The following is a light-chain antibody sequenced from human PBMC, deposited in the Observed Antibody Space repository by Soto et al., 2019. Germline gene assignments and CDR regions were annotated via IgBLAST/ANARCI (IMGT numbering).Light chain of an antibody. V-gene: IGKV1-33*01. CDR1: QSIRNY. CDR3: QHYDYFPFT. J-gene: IGKJ5*01. Sequence: DIQMTQSPSTLSVSVGERVTITCRASQSIRNYLTWYQHTPGQAPKVLIYDASTLVTGVPSMFSGSGSGTDFTFTISSLQPEDFAPYYCQHYDYFPFTFGQGTRLEI. CDR2: DAS.